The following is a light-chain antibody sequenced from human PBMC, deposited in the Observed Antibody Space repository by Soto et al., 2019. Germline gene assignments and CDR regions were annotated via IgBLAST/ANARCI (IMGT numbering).Light chain of an antibody. Sequence: EIVLTQSPGTLSLSPGERATLSCRASQSVSSSYFAWYQQKPGQAPRLLIYGASSRATGIPDRFSGSGSGTDFTLTISRLEPADFAVYYCQQYGSSPPYTFGQGTKLEIK. CDR3: QQYGSSPPYT. V-gene: IGKV3-20*01. J-gene: IGKJ2*01. CDR1: QSVSSSY. CDR2: GAS.